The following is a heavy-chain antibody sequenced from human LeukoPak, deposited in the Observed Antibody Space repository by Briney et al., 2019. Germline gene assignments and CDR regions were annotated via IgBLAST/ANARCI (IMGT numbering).Heavy chain of an antibody. J-gene: IGHJ5*02. V-gene: IGHV3-11*04. CDR2: ISSSGSTI. Sequence: PRGSLRLSCAASGFTFSDYYMSWIRQAPGKGLEWISYISSSGSTIYYADSVKGRFTISRDNAENSLRLQMNSLRAEDTSVYYCARVLHSGSSSSWWFDPWGQGALVTVSS. CDR1: GFTFSDYY. D-gene: IGHD6-6*01. CDR3: ARVLHSGSSSSWWFDP.